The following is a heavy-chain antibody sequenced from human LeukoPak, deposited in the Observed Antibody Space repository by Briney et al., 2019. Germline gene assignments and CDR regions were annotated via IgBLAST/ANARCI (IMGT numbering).Heavy chain of an antibody. Sequence: ASVKVSCKASGYTFTSYYMHWVRQAAGQGLEWMGIINPSGGSTSYAQKFQGRVTMTRDTSTSTVYMELSSLRSEDTAVYYCAAFSSSSVGFDYWGQGTLVTVSS. CDR3: AAFSSSSVGFDY. J-gene: IGHJ4*02. D-gene: IGHD6-6*01. CDR2: INPSGGST. V-gene: IGHV1-46*01. CDR1: GYTFTSYY.